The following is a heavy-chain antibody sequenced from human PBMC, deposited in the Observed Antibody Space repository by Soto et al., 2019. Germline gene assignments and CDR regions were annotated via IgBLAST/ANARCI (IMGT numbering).Heavy chain of an antibody. CDR1: GGSISSGDYY. Sequence: PSETLSLTCTVSGGSISSGDYYWSWIRQPPGKGLEWIGYIYYSGIXXYNPSLKXXVTISVDTSKXQFSLXLSSVTAADTAVYYCARASPVVTDVWGQGTTVTVSS. D-gene: IGHD5-18*01. CDR3: ARASPVVTDV. CDR2: IYYSGIX. J-gene: IGHJ6*02. V-gene: IGHV4-30-4*01.